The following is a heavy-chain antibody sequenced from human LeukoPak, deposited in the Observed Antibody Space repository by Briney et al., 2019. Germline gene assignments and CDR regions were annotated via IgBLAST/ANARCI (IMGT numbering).Heavy chain of an antibody. CDR2: IGSSGSTI. Sequence: GGSLRLSCAASGFTFSSYEMNWVRQAPGKGLEWVSYIGSSGSTIYYADSVKGRFTISRDNAKNSLYLQMNSLRAEDTAVYYCARGDYELDYWGQGTLVTVSS. V-gene: IGHV3-48*03. CDR3: ARGDYELDY. CDR1: GFTFSSYE. J-gene: IGHJ4*02. D-gene: IGHD3-16*01.